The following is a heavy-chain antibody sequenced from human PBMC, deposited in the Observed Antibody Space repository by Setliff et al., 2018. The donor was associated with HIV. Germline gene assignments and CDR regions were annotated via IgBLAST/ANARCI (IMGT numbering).Heavy chain of an antibody. D-gene: IGHD5-18*01. CDR1: GGSISSGGYY. Sequence: SETLSLTCTVSGGSISSGGYYWSWIRQPAGKGLEWIGRINISGSTNYNPSLKSRVTTSVDTSNNQFSLKLSSVTAADTAVYYCARDNRGYSYGWLFDYWGQGTLVTVSS. J-gene: IGHJ4*02. CDR3: ARDNRGYSYGWLFDY. V-gene: IGHV4-61*02. CDR2: INISGST.